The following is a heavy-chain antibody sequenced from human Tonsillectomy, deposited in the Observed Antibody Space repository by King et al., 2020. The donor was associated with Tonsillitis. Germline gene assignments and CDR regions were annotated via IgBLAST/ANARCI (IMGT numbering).Heavy chain of an antibody. D-gene: IGHD2-21*01. Sequence: QVQLVESGGGLVKPGGSLRLSCAASGFTFNDYYMSWIRQAPGKGLEWISYITSSSSYTKYADSVKGRFTISRDNAKNSLYLQMNSVRAEDTAVYYCASTRLWELDHWGQGTLVTVSS. V-gene: IGHV3-11*06. J-gene: IGHJ1*01. CDR3: ASTRLWELDH. CDR1: GFTFNDYY. CDR2: ITSSSSYT.